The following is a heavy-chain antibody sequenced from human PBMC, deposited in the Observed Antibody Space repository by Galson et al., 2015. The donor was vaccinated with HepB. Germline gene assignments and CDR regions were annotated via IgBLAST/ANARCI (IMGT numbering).Heavy chain of an antibody. CDR1: GFTSSSYS. J-gene: IGHJ4*02. D-gene: IGHD2-21*02. V-gene: IGHV3-21*01. CDR3: ASRDVVVTAPGLHTPFDY. Sequence: SLRLSCAASGFTSSSYSMNWVRQAPGKGLEWVSSISSSSSYIYYADSVKGRFTISRDNAKNSLYLQMNSLRAEDTAVYYCASRDVVVTAPGLHTPFDYWGQGTLVTVSS. CDR2: ISSSSSYI.